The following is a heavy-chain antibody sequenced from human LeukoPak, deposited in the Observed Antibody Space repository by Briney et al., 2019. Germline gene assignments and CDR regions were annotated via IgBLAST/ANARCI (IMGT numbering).Heavy chain of an antibody. CDR1: GFTFNNYG. Sequence: PGGSLRLSCAASGFTFNNYGMHYVRQAPGKGLEWVAVLSDDGRNKNYADSVKGRFTISRDNSNNTLYLQMNSLRAEDTGVYYCAKDRETTASGTFDYWGQGTLVTVSS. V-gene: IGHV3-30*18. CDR3: AKDRETTASGTFDY. D-gene: IGHD6-13*01. CDR2: LSDDGRNK. J-gene: IGHJ4*02.